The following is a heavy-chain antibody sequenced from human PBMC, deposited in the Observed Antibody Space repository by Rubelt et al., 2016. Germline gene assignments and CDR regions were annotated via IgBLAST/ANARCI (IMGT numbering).Heavy chain of an antibody. CDR3: ARVPYSSSWYGNPLDY. V-gene: IGHV4-34*01. J-gene: IGHJ4*02. Sequence: QVQLQQWGAGLLKPSETLSLTCAVYGVSFSGDYWTWIRQPPGKGLEWIGEINHSGSTNYNPSLKSLVTISEDTSKNQFALKLSSVTAADTAVYYCARVPYSSSWYGNPLDYWGQGTLVTVSS. CDR2: INHSGST. CDR1: GVSFSGDY. D-gene: IGHD6-13*01.